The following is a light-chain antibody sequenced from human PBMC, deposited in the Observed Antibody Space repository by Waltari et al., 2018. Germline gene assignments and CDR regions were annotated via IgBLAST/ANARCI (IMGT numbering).Light chain of an antibody. CDR3: ATWDDSLSAWV. V-gene: IGLV1-47*01. Sequence: QSVLTQPPSASGTPGQRVTVSCSGSSSNIGSTYVYWYQQLPGTAPRLLIYRNNQRPAGFPDRFSASKSGTSASRAISGLRSEDEADYYCATWDDSLSAWVFGGGTKLTVL. CDR2: RNN. CDR1: SSNIGSTY. J-gene: IGLJ3*02.